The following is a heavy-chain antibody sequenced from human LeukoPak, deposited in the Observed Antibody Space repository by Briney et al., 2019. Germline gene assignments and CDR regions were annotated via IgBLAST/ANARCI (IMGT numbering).Heavy chain of an antibody. Sequence: PGGSLRLSCAASGFTFSNAWMSWVRQAPGKGLEWVGRIKSKTDGGTTDYAAPVKGRFTISRDDSKNTLYLQMNSLKTEDTAVYYCTTGADSSGYSYSYYFDYWGQGTLVTVSS. J-gene: IGHJ4*02. CDR1: GFTFSNAW. CDR2: IKSKTDGGTT. CDR3: TTGADSSGYSYSYYFDY. V-gene: IGHV3-15*01. D-gene: IGHD3-22*01.